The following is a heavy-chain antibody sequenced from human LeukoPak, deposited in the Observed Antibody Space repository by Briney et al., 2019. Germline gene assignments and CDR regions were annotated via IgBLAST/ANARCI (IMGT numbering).Heavy chain of an antibody. V-gene: IGHV1-24*01. CDR1: GYTLTELS. Sequence: ASVKVSCKVSGYTLTELSMHWVRQAPGKGLEWMGGFDPEDGETIYAQKFQGRVTMTEDTSTDTAYMELSSLRSEDTAVYYCVHYDILTGNFDCWGQGTLVTVSS. J-gene: IGHJ4*02. D-gene: IGHD3-9*01. CDR2: FDPEDGET. CDR3: VHYDILTGNFDC.